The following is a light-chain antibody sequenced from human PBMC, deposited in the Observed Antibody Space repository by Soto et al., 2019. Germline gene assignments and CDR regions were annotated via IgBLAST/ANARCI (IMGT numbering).Light chain of an antibody. CDR2: AAS. Sequence: DIQMTQSPSSLSASVGDRVTITCRASQGISNYLAWYQLKPGKVPKLLIYAASTLQSGVPSRFSGRGSGTDFTLTISSLQPEDVATYYCQRYNSAPRTFGQGTKVEIK. J-gene: IGKJ1*01. CDR1: QGISNY. CDR3: QRYNSAPRT. V-gene: IGKV1-27*01.